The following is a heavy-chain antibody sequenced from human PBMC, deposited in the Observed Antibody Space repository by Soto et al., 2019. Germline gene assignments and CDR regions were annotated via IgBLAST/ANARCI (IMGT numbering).Heavy chain of an antibody. J-gene: IGHJ2*01. V-gene: IGHV4-30-4*01. CDR1: GVPISGSDYH. CDR3: ARGSAAKRYFDL. D-gene: IGHD5-18*01. Sequence: QVQLQESGPGLVKPSQTLSLMCTVSGVPISGSDYHWSWIRQSPGQGLEWIGYIFPSGATHYNSSLGSRITMSVEASKSQFSLRLTAVTAADTAVYFCARGSAAKRYFDLWGRGTLVTVS. CDR2: IFPSGAT.